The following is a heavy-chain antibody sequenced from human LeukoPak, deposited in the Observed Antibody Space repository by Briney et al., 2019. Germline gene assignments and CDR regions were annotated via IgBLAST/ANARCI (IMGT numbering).Heavy chain of an antibody. CDR3: ARHSIAVADRYFDY. Sequence: PSETLSLTCTVSGGSISSSSYYWGWIRQPPGKGLEWIGSIYYSGGTYYHPSLKSRVTISVDTSKNQFSLKVSSVTAADTAVYYCARHSIAVADRYFDYWGQGTLVTVSS. J-gene: IGHJ4*02. CDR1: GGSISSSSYY. D-gene: IGHD6-19*01. V-gene: IGHV4-39*01. CDR2: IYYSGGT.